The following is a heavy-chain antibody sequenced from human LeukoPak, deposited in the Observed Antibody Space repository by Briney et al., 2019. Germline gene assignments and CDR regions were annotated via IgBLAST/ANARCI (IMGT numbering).Heavy chain of an antibody. CDR2: IQQHGSET. CDR1: GFTFSNYW. D-gene: IGHD2-2*01. Sequence: GGSLRLSCEGSGFTFSNYWMSWVRQAPGKGLEWVANIQQHGSETYYRDSVKGRFTISRDNAKNSLYLQMNSLRAEDTAVYYCATYSSSNGREFQYWGQGTLVTVSS. CDR3: ATYSSSNGREFQY. J-gene: IGHJ1*01. V-gene: IGHV3-7*01.